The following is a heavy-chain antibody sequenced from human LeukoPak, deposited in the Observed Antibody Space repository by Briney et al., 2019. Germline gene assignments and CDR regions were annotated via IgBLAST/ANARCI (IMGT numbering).Heavy chain of an antibody. CDR3: ARNHKIAARAENYYYMDV. V-gene: IGHV1-2*02. CDR2: INPNSGGT. J-gene: IGHJ6*03. Sequence: ASVKVSCKASGYTFTGYYMHWVRQAPGQGLEWMGWINPNSGGTNYAQKFQGRVTMTRDTSISTAYMELNSLRSEDTAVYYCARNHKIAARAENYYYMDVWGKGTTVTVSS. CDR1: GYTFTGYY. D-gene: IGHD6-13*01.